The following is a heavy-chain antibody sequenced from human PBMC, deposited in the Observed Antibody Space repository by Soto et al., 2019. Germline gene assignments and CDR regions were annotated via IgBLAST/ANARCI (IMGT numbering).Heavy chain of an antibody. J-gene: IGHJ4*02. CDR1: GFTFSSYA. D-gene: IGHD6-19*01. CDR3: VKAFSGQWLGKNGFDY. Sequence: GGSLRLSCSASGFTFSSYAMHWVRQAPGKGLEYVSAISSNGGSTYYADTVKGRFTISRDNSKNSLYLQMSSLRPEDMAVYYCVKAFSGQWLGKNGFDYWGQGSLVTVSS. CDR2: ISSNGGST. V-gene: IGHV3-64D*08.